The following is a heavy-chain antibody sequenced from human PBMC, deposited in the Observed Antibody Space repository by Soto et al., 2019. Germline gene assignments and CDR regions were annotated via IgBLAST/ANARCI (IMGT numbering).Heavy chain of an antibody. CDR2: INVYNGNT. Sequence: QVKLVQSGGEVKKPGASVKVSCKASGYTFTNYGISWVRQAPGQGLEWMGWINVYNGNTKYAQKVQGRVTMTTDTSTSTAYRELRSLRSDDTAVYYCARGVGSGSYYNQYNWFDPWGQGTLVTVSS. V-gene: IGHV1-18*01. D-gene: IGHD3-10*01. CDR3: ARGVGSGSYYNQYNWFDP. J-gene: IGHJ5*02. CDR1: GYTFTNYG.